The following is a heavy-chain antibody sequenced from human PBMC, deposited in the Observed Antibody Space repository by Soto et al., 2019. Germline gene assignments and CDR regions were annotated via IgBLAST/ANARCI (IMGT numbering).Heavy chain of an antibody. CDR2: VYDSGST. CDR1: GGSISSYY. Sequence: SETLSLTCTVSGGSISSYYWTWIRQSPGKGLEWIGYVYDSGSTNYNPSLKSRVTISKDVSKNQFSLKLSSVTAADTAVYYCARNMRWLSFDYWGQGTLVTVSS. D-gene: IGHD6-19*01. J-gene: IGHJ4*02. V-gene: IGHV4-59*01. CDR3: ARNMRWLSFDY.